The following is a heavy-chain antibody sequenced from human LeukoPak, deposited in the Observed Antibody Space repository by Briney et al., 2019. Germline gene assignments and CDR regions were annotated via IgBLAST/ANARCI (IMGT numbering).Heavy chain of an antibody. D-gene: IGHD2-2*01. CDR3: ARIYCSSTNCDRWNAFDI. J-gene: IGHJ3*02. V-gene: IGHV3-7*01. Sequence: PGGSLRLSCVASGFSLRSYWMSWVRQAPGKGLEWVANIKQDGSEKFYVDSVKGRFTISRDNAENSLYQQMNSLRVEDMAVYYCARIYCSSTNCDRWNAFDIWGQGTMVTGSS. CDR2: IKQDGSEK. CDR1: GFSLRSYW.